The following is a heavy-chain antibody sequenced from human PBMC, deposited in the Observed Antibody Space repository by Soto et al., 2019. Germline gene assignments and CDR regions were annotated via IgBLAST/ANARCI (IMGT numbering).Heavy chain of an antibody. CDR3: ARLPKGSRVTS. V-gene: IGHV3-48*02. J-gene: IGHJ4*02. Sequence: EVQLLESGGGLIHPGGSLRLSCVASGFRFSDHSMNWVRQAPGKGLEWVSYITSSGDSIYYADSVKGRFTVSRDNAKNSLFLQMNSLREEDTAVSYCARLPKGSRVTSWGQGTLVTVSS. CDR2: ITSSGDSI. D-gene: IGHD4-17*01. CDR1: GFRFSDHS.